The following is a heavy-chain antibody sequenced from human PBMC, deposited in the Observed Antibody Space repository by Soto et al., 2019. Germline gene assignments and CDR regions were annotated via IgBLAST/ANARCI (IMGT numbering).Heavy chain of an antibody. J-gene: IGHJ5*02. CDR1: GGSISSYY. Sequence: SETLFLTCTVSGGSISSYYWSWIRQPAGKGLEWIGRIYTSGSTNYNPSLKSRVTMSVDTSKNQFSLKLSSVTAADTAVYYCARDNPLYSRFDPWGQGTLVTVSS. CDR2: IYTSGST. D-gene: IGHD2-8*01. V-gene: IGHV4-4*07. CDR3: ARDNPLYSRFDP.